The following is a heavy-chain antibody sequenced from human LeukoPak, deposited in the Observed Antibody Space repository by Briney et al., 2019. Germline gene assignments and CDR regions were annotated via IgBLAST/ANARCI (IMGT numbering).Heavy chain of an antibody. CDR2: ISYDGSNK. CDR1: GFTFSSYG. J-gene: IGHJ1*01. D-gene: IGHD3-22*01. CDR3: AKDLYYYDSSGYYGYFQH. V-gene: IGHV3-30*18. Sequence: PGGSLRLSCAASGFTFSSYGMHSVRQAPGKGLEWVAVISYDGSNKYYADSVKGRFTISRDNSKNTLYLQMNSLRAEDTAVYYCAKDLYYYDSSGYYGYFQHWGQGTLVTVSS.